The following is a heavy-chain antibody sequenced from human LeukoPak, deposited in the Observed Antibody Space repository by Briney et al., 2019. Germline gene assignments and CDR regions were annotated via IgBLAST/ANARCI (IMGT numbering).Heavy chain of an antibody. CDR1: GYAFTDYY. D-gene: IGHD2-21*01. CDR3: ARADRLDGAPYLIGP. J-gene: IGHJ5*02. Sequence: ASVKVSCKTSGYAFTDYYLHWVRQAPGQGLEWMGWINPNSGGTSSAQKFQGRFTMTRDTSNTTVYMEVAWLTSEDTAIYYCARADRLDGAPYLIGPWGQGTLVTVSS. V-gene: IGHV1-2*02. CDR2: INPNSGGT.